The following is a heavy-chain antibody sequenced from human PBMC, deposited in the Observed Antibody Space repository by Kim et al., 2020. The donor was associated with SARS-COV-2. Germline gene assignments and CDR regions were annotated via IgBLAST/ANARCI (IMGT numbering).Heavy chain of an antibody. V-gene: IGHV1-2*06. CDR3: ARDPDALIVGASDAFDI. CDR2: INPNSGGT. Sequence: ASVKVSCKASGYTFTGYYMHWVRQAPGQGLEWMGRINPNSGGTNYAQKFQGRVTMTRDTSISTAYMELSRLRSDDTAVYYCARDPDALIVGASDAFDIWGQGTMVTVSS. CDR1: GYTFTGYY. J-gene: IGHJ3*02. D-gene: IGHD1-26*01.